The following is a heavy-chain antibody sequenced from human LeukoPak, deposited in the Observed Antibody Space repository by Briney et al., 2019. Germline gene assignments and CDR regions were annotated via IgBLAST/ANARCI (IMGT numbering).Heavy chain of an antibody. CDR1: GYTFTGYY. V-gene: IGHV1-2*02. Sequence: ASVKVSCKASGYTFTGYYMHWVRQAPGQGLEWMGWINPNSGGTNYAQKFQGRVTVTRDTSISTAYMELSRLRSDDTAVYYCARAVRGYVVVVPAAIPDYYYYYMDVWGQGTLVTVSS. CDR3: ARAVRGYVVVVPAAIPDYYYYYMDV. J-gene: IGHJ6*03. CDR2: INPNSGGT. D-gene: IGHD2-2*02.